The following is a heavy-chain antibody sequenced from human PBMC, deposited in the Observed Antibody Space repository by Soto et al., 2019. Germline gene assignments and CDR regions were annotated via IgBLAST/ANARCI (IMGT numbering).Heavy chain of an antibody. Sequence: GGSLRLSCAASGFTFSSYGMHWVRQAPGKGLEWVAVISYDGSNKYYADSVKGRFTISRDNSKNTLYLQMNSLRAEDTAVYYCASLDGSLEWLTNDYWGQGTLVTVSS. CDR3: ASLDGSLEWLTNDY. CDR2: ISYDGSNK. D-gene: IGHD3-3*01. J-gene: IGHJ4*02. CDR1: GFTFSSYG. V-gene: IGHV3-30*03.